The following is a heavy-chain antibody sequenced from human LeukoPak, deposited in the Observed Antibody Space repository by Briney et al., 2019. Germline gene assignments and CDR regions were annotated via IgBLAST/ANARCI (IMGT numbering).Heavy chain of an antibody. J-gene: IGHJ3*02. D-gene: IGHD3-22*01. V-gene: IGHV3-30-3*01. CDR2: ISYDGSNK. CDR1: GFTFSSYA. CDR3: AKDGYDSSGYYDAFDI. Sequence: GGSLRLSCAASGFTFSSYAMHWVRQAPGKGLEWVAVISYDGSNKYYADSVKGRFTISRDNSKNTLYLQMNSLRAEDTAVYYCAKDGYDSSGYYDAFDIWGQGTMVTVSS.